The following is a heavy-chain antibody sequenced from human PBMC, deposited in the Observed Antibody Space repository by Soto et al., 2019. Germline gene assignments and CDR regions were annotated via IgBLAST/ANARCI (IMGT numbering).Heavy chain of an antibody. V-gene: IGHV2-5*02. Sequence: SGPTLVNPTQTLTLTCTFSGFSLSTSGVGVGWIRQPPGKALKWLAMIYWDDDKRYSPSLKSRLTITKDTSKNQVVLTMTNMDPVDTATYYCGHSKGLVAAGPDRKNVFHSWGQGTLVTVS. CDR3: GHSKGLVAAGPDRKNVFHS. J-gene: IGHJ4*02. D-gene: IGHD2-15*01. CDR2: IYWDDDK. CDR1: GFSLSTSGVG.